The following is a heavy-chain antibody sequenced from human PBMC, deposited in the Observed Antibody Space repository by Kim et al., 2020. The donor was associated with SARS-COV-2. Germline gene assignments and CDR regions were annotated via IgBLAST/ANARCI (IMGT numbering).Heavy chain of an antibody. CDR3: ARDRSSTSYNWFDP. V-gene: IGHV1-69*13. CDR2: IIPIFGTA. D-gene: IGHD2-2*01. CDR1: GGTFSSYA. J-gene: IGHJ5*02. Sequence: SVKVSCKASGGTFSSYAISWVRQAPGQGLEWMGGIIPIFGTANYAQKFQGRVTITVDESTSTAYMELSSLRSEDTAVYYCARDRSSTSYNWFDPWGQGTLVTVSS.